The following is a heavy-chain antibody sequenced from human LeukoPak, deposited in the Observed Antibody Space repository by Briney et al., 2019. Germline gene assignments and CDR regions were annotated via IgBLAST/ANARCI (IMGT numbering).Heavy chain of an antibody. CDR3: ARDRSDDAFDI. CDR2: IFPGGST. D-gene: IGHD3-3*01. CDR1: GGSISSYY. Sequence: SETLSLTCTVSGGSISSYYWSWIRQPAGKGLEWIGRIFPGGSTTYNPSLKGRVTISVDTSKNQFSLKLSSVTAADTAVYYCARDRSDDAFDIWGQGTMVTVSS. J-gene: IGHJ3*02. V-gene: IGHV4-4*07.